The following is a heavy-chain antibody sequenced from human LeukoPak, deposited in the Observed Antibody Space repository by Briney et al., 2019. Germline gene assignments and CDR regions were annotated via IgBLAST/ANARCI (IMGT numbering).Heavy chain of an antibody. V-gene: IGHV3-30-3*01. D-gene: IGHD2-21*02. J-gene: IGHJ4*02. CDR3: TTSLPHIVDVTTSDGGN. CDR1: GFTFSSYA. Sequence: PGGSLRLSCAASGFTFSSYAMSWVRQAPGKGLEWVAAISYDAINKYYADSVRGRFTISRDNSKNTLYLQMNSLRAEDTAVYYCTTSLPHIVDVTTSDGGNWGQGTLVTVSS. CDR2: ISYDAINK.